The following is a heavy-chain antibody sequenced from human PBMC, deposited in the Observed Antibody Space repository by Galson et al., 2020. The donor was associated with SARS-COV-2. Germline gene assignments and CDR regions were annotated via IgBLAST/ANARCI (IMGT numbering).Heavy chain of an antibody. CDR1: GFTFNNFV. Sequence: QLGESLKISCAASGFTFNNFVMHWVRQAPGKGLEWVAVLSFDGTKNYYTDSVKGRFTISRDNSKNTLFLQMSGLRPEDTAVYYCARVGPGMRWNVENDASDIWGPGTVVTVSS. V-gene: IGHV3-30*03. CDR3: ARVGPGMRWNVENDASDI. D-gene: IGHD1-1*01. J-gene: IGHJ3*02. CDR2: LSFDGTKN.